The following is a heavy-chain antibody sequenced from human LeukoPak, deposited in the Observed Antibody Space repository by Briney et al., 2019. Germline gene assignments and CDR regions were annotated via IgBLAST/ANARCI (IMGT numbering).Heavy chain of an antibody. CDR1: GYSFTSYW. Sequence: PGESLKISCQGSGYSFTSYWIGWVRQMPGKGLEWMGIIYPGDSDTRYSPSFQGQVTISADKSISTAYLQWSSLKASDTAMYYCARRLHVGYCSGGSCYSGAFDIWGLGTMVTVSS. V-gene: IGHV5-51*01. CDR2: IYPGDSDT. CDR3: ARRLHVGYCSGGSCYSGAFDI. D-gene: IGHD2-15*01. J-gene: IGHJ3*02.